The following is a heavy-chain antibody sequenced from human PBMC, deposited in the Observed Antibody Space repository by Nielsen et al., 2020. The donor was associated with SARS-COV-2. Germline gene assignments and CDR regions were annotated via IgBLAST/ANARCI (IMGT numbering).Heavy chain of an antibody. CDR1: GFTFSSYG. CDR3: ARDRGYFDY. J-gene: IGHJ4*02. Sequence: EGSLRLSCAASGFTFSSYGMHWVRQAPGKGLEWVSSITTSSSYEYYADSVKGRFTISRDNAKNSLYLQMNSLRAEDTAVYYCARDRGYFDYWGQGTLVTVSS. V-gene: IGHV3-21*01. CDR2: ITTSSSYE.